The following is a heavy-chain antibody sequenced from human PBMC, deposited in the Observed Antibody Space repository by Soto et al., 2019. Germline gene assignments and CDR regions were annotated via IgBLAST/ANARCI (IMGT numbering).Heavy chain of an antibody. V-gene: IGHV4-39*01. Sequence: PSETLSLTCTVSGDFVISSRYYWVWIRQPPGKGLEWIGSIYYTGDTFFNPSLKSRVTFSVDPSKNQFSLKLTSLTAADTAVYFCARHKELLLASLSYGLDLWGQGTTVTVSS. CDR1: GDFVISSRYY. CDR2: IYYTGDT. D-gene: IGHD3-22*01. J-gene: IGHJ6*02. CDR3: ARHKELLLASLSYGLDL.